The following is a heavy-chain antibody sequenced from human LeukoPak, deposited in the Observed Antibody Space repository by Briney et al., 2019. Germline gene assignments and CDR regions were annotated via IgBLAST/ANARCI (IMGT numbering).Heavy chain of an antibody. CDR3: AGLTSGDAFDI. CDR2: INHSGST. J-gene: IGHJ3*02. Sequence: SETLSLTCAVYGGSFSGYYWSWLRQPPGKGLEWIGEINHSGSTNYNPSLKSRVTISVDTSKNQFSLKLSSVTAADTAVYYCAGLTSGDAFDIWGQGTMVTVSS. D-gene: IGHD7-27*01. V-gene: IGHV4-34*01. CDR1: GGSFSGYY.